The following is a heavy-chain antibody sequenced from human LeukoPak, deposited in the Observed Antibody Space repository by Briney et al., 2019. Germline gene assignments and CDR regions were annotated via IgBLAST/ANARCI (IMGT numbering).Heavy chain of an antibody. CDR2: ISSGGTV. V-gene: IGHV3-48*04. J-gene: IGHJ4*02. Sequence: GGSLRLSCVASGFTFSSYTINWVRQAPGKGLEWVSYISSGGTVYYADSVQGRSTISRDDSKHSLYLQMNSLRAEDTAVYYCARNTYYFDYWGQGTLVTVSS. CDR1: GFTFSSYT. CDR3: ARNTYYFDY. D-gene: IGHD3-16*01.